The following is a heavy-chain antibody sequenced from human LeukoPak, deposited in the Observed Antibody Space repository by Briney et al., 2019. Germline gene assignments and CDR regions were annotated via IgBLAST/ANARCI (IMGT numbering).Heavy chain of an antibody. Sequence: PGGTLRLSCAASGFTFRRYGMSWVRQAPGKGLEWVSAISGSGGNTFYGDSVKGRFTISRDNSKNTLDLQMSSLIPEDTAVYYCARGAVAGYSTTYFDYWGQGTLVTVSS. V-gene: IGHV3-23*01. D-gene: IGHD6-19*01. CDR1: GFTFRRYG. CDR3: ARGAVAGYSTTYFDY. J-gene: IGHJ4*02. CDR2: ISGSGGNT.